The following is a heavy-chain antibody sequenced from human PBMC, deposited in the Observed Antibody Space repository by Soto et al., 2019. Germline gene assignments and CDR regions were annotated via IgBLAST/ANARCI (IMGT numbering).Heavy chain of an antibody. V-gene: IGHV1-58*02. D-gene: IGHD3-3*01. Sequence: KKIGASVKVSCKASGFTFTSSAMQWVRQARGQRLEWIGWIVVGSGNTNYAQKFQERVTITRDMSTSTAYMELSSLRSEDTAVYYCAASPTYYDFWSGYFTGTPGAFDIWGQGTMVTVSS. CDR3: AASPTYYDFWSGYFTGTPGAFDI. CDR2: IVVGSGNT. CDR1: GFTFTSSA. J-gene: IGHJ3*02.